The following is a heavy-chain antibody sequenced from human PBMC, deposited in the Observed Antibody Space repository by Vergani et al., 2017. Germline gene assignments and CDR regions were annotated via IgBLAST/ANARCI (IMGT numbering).Heavy chain of an antibody. V-gene: IGHV3-23*01. Sequence: EVQLLESGGNLIQPGGSLRLSCGVSGFTFSSYAMTWVRLAPGKGLQWVSAISGSGGNTFYTDSVKGRFTISRDNSKDTLYLQMISLRVEDTAIYYCAKARDPNCKGGNCYSYYYGLDLWGQGTTVTVSS. D-gene: IGHD2-21*01. J-gene: IGHJ6*02. CDR2: ISGSGGNT. CDR3: AKARDPNCKGGNCYSYYYGLDL. CDR1: GFTFSSYA.